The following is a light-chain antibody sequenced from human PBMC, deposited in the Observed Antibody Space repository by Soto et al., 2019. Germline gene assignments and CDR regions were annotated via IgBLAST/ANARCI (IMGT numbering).Light chain of an antibody. CDR2: DAS. CDR3: LQYNGYPLT. V-gene: IGKV1-5*01. Sequence: DIQMTQSPSTLSASVGDSVTITCRASQTISSWLAWYQQKQGKAPDLLIYDASRLAGGVPSRFSGSESGTEFTLTIGSLQPEDCATYDGLQYNGYPLTFGGGTKVDIK. CDR1: QTISSW. J-gene: IGKJ4*01.